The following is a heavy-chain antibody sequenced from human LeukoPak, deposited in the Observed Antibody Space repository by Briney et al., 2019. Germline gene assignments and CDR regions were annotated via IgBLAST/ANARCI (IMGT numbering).Heavy chain of an antibody. CDR3: AKDPHYDINGYYYEGNFDS. V-gene: IGHV3-23*01. CDR2: ISGSGGSR. D-gene: IGHD3-22*01. CDR1: GFTFSSYA. Sequence: GGSLRLSCAGTGFTFSSYAMGWVRQAPGKGLEWVSTISGSGGSRYYADSVKGRFTVSRDNSKNTLYLQMNSLRGEDTAVYYCAKDPHYDINGYYYEGNFDSWGQGTLVTVSS. J-gene: IGHJ4*02.